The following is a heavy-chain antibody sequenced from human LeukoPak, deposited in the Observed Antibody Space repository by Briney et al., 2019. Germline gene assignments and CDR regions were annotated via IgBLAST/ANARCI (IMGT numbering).Heavy chain of an antibody. CDR2: IYSGGST. D-gene: IGHD6-25*01. J-gene: IGHJ6*02. V-gene: IGHV3-66*01. Sequence: GGSLRLSCAASGFTVSSNYMSWVRQAPGKGLEWVSVIYSGGSTYYADSVKGRFTISRDNSKNTLYLQMNSLRAEDTAVYYCARDLLRPRVYGMDVWGQGTTVTVSS. CDR3: ARDLLRPRVYGMDV. CDR1: GFTVSSNY.